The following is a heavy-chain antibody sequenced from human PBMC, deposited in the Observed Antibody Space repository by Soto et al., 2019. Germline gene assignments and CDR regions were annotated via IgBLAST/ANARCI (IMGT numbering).Heavy chain of an antibody. CDR3: AKTPVNAPSYYFDY. V-gene: IGHV5-51*01. Sequence: SVKISYKGSGYRFTSYWLGWVRQMPGKGLEWMGIIYPGDSDTRYSPSFQGQVTISADKSVSTAYLQWSSLKASDTAMYYCAKTPVNAPSYYFDYWGQGTLVTVSS. J-gene: IGHJ4*02. CDR1: GYRFTSYW. CDR2: IYPGDSDT. D-gene: IGHD3-16*02.